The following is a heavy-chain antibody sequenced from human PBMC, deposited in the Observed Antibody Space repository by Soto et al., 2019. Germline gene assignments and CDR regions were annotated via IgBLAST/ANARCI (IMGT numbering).Heavy chain of an antibody. CDR1: GVSIKTYY. J-gene: IGHJ5*02. D-gene: IGHD3-9*01. Sequence: QVQLQESGPGLVKPSETLSLTCAVSGVSIKTYYWSWIRKPAGKGLEWIGRIYTTGSANHNPSLKSRVTMSVDTSKNQVSRKLTSVTAADAGVYYCARDDYYDSNNWFDPWGQGILVTVSS. CDR3: ARDDYYDSNNWFDP. CDR2: IYTTGSA. V-gene: IGHV4-4*07.